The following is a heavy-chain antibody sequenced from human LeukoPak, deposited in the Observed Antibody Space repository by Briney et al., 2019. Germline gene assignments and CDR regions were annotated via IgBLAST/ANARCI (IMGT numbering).Heavy chain of an antibody. CDR3: ARDSTTPYGDYVRNFDY. J-gene: IGHJ4*02. CDR2: IIPIFGTA. Sequence: ASVKVSCKASGGTCSSYAISWVRQAPGQGLEWMGGIIPIFGTANYAQKFQGRVTITADESTSTAYMEPRSLRSDDTAVYYCARDSTTPYGDYVRNFDYWGQGTLVTVSS. CDR1: GGTCSSYA. V-gene: IGHV1-69*13. D-gene: IGHD4-17*01.